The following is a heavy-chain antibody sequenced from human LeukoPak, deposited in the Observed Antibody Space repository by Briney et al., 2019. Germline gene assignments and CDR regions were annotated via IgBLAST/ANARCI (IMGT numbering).Heavy chain of an antibody. CDR2: ISYDGSNK. V-gene: IGHV3-30*19. CDR3: AKDLNEWFFDY. D-gene: IGHD3-3*01. J-gene: IGHJ4*02. Sequence: GGSLRLSCAASGFTFGHYGMHWVRQAPGKGLEWVAVISYDGSNKYYADSVKGRFTISRDNSKNTLYLQANSLRAEDTAVYYCAKDLNEWFFDYWGQGILVTVSS. CDR1: GFTFGHYG.